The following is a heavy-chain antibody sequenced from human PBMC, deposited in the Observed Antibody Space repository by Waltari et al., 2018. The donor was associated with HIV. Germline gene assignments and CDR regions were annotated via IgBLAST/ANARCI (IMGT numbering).Heavy chain of an antibody. Sequence: QVQLQESGPGLVKPSQTLSPPCTVSGGSISSGSYYWSWIRQPAGKGLEWIGRIYTSGSTNYNPSLKSRVTISVDTSKNQFSLKLSSVTAADTAVYYCARERRSGSPDYWGQGTLVTVSS. CDR3: ARERRSGSPDY. CDR2: IYTSGST. CDR1: GGSISSGSYY. V-gene: IGHV4-61*02. J-gene: IGHJ4*02. D-gene: IGHD1-26*01.